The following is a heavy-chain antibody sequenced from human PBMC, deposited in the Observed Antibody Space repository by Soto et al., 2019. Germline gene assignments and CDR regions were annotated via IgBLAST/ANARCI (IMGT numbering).Heavy chain of an antibody. V-gene: IGHV1-46*01. CDR1: GYTFTSYY. CDR3: ARDTTTVTTGTYYGMDV. Sequence: ASVKVSCKASGYTFTSYYMHWVRQAPGQGLEWMGIINPSGGSTSYAQKFQGRVTMTRDTSTSTVYMELSSLRSEDTAVYYCARDTTTVTTGTYYGMDVWGQGTTVTVS. J-gene: IGHJ6*02. D-gene: IGHD4-17*01. CDR2: INPSGGST.